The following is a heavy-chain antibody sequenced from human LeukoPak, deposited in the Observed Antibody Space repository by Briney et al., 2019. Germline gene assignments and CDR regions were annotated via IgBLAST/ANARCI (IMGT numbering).Heavy chain of an antibody. CDR1: GFTFSTYS. D-gene: IGHD1-14*01. CDR3: ARWDRFHGV. CDR2: ISSSSTYI. J-gene: IGHJ4*02. V-gene: IGHV3-21*01. Sequence: GGSLRLSCAASGFTFSTYSMNWVRQAPGKGLEWVSSISSSSTYIYYADSVKGRFTISRDNSKNSLYLQMNNLRAEDTAVYYCARWDRFHGVWGQGTLVTVSS.